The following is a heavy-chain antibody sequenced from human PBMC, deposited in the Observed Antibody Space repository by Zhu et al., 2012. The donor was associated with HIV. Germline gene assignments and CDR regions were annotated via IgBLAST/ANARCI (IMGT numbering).Heavy chain of an antibody. J-gene: IGHJ4*02. CDR2: IYYSGST. CDR3: ARQEPSDIVVVPA. Sequence: QVQLQESGPGLVKPSETLSLTCTVSGGSINSNSYYWGWIRQPPGKGLEWIGSIYYSGSTYYNPFLKSRVTISVDASKNQFSLKLSSVTAADTAVYYCARQEPSDIVVVPAWGQGTLVTVSS. V-gene: IGHV4-39*01. CDR1: GGSINSNSYY. D-gene: IGHD2-2*01.